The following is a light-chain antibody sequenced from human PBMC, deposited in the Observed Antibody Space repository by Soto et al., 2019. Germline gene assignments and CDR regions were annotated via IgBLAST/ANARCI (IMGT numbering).Light chain of an antibody. CDR2: AAS. CDR3: QQLNTYPFT. J-gene: IGKJ5*01. Sequence: DIQLTQSPSFLSASVGDTVTVTCRASQGVSSYLAWYQQKPGKVPKLLIYAASTLQSGVPSRFSGSGSGTEFILTISSMQPEDFATYYCQQLNTYPFTFGQGTRLEIK. V-gene: IGKV1-9*01. CDR1: QGVSSY.